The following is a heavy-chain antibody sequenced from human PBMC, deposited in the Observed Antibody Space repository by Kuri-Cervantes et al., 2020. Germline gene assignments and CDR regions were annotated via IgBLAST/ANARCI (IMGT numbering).Heavy chain of an antibody. D-gene: IGHD1-14*01. J-gene: IGHJ4*02. CDR3: TRLTET. V-gene: IGHV3-73*01. CDR1: GFTFSGSA. Sequence: LSLTCAASGFTFSGSAMHWVRQASGKGLEWVGRIRSKANSYATAYAASVKGRFTISRDDSKNTAYLQMNSLKTEDTAVYYCTRLTETGGQGTLVTVSS. CDR2: IRSKANSYAT.